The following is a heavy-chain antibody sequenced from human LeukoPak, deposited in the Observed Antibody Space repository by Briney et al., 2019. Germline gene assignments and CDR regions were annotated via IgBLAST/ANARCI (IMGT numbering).Heavy chain of an antibody. Sequence: PGGSLRLSCAASGFTFDDYAMHWVRQAPGKGLEWVSLISWDGGKISYADSVKGRFTISRDNSKNSLYLQMNGLRVEDTAVYYCARWDSLGSGVDCWGQGTLVTVSS. D-gene: IGHD3-10*01. CDR1: GFTFDDYA. V-gene: IGHV3-43D*03. CDR2: ISWDGGKI. J-gene: IGHJ4*02. CDR3: ARWDSLGSGVDC.